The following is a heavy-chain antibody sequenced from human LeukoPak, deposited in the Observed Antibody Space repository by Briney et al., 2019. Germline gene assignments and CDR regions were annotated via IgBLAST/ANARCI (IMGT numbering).Heavy chain of an antibody. V-gene: IGHV3-30*02. D-gene: IGHD1-26*01. CDR1: RFTFSRNN. Sequence: PGGSLRLSCAASRFTFSRNNMHWVRQAPGKGLEWVAFIQYDGKNECYADSVKGRFTISKDNSKNTLYLQMNSLKTEDTAVYYCARVRDSGRWGAFDIWGQGTMVTVSS. J-gene: IGHJ3*02. CDR2: IQYDGKNE. CDR3: ARVRDSGRWGAFDI.